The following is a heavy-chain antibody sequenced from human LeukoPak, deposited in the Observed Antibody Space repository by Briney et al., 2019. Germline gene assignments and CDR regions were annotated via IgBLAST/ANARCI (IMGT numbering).Heavy chain of an antibody. CDR3: ARDRGDYAHYYYAMDV. J-gene: IGHJ6*02. D-gene: IGHD4-17*01. Sequence: ASVKVSCKASEYTFTSYVMNWVRQAPEQGLEWMGWINTNTGNPTYAQGFTGRFVFSLDTSVSTAYLQINSLKAEDTAVYYCARDRGDYAHYYYAMDVWGQGTTVTVSS. V-gene: IGHV7-4-1*02. CDR2: INTNTGNP. CDR1: EYTFTSYV.